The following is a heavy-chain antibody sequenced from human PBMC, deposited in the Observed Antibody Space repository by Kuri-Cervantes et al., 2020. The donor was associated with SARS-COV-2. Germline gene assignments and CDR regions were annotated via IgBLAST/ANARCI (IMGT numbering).Heavy chain of an antibody. D-gene: IGHD2-2*03. Sequence: SQTLSLPCAVYGGSFSGYYWSWIRQPPGKGLEWIGEINHSGSTNYNPSLKSRVTISVGKSKNQFSLKLSSVTAAGTAVYYCAKDYERGYCGSTSYSTTQGGFDYWGQGTLVTVSS. CDR2: INHSGST. CDR1: GGSFSGYY. CDR3: AKDYERGYCGSTSYSTTQGGFDY. J-gene: IGHJ4*02. V-gene: IGHV4-34*01.